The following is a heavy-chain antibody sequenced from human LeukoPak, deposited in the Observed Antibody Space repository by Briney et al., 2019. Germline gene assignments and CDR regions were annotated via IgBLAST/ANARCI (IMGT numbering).Heavy chain of an antibody. Sequence: SETLSLTCTVSGGSISSYYWSWIRQPPGKGLEWIWYIYYSGSTNYNPSLKSRVTISVDTSKNQFSLKLSSVTAADTAVYYCARHHSPPDYYDSSGYFDYWGQGTLVTVSS. V-gene: IGHV4-59*08. D-gene: IGHD3-22*01. CDR3: ARHHSPPDYYDSSGYFDY. CDR2: IYYSGST. CDR1: GGSISSYY. J-gene: IGHJ4*02.